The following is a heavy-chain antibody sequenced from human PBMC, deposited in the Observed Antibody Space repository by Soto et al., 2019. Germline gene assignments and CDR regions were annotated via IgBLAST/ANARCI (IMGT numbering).Heavy chain of an antibody. CDR2: ISAYNGNT. CDR1: GYTFTSYG. CDR3: ARAARPPYYYGMDV. Sequence: ASVKVSCKASGYTFTSYGISWVLQAPGQGLEWMGWISAYNGNTNYAQKLQGRVTMTTDTSTSTAYMELRSLRSDDTAVYYCARAARPPYYYGMDVWGQGTTVTVSS. V-gene: IGHV1-18*04. J-gene: IGHJ6*02.